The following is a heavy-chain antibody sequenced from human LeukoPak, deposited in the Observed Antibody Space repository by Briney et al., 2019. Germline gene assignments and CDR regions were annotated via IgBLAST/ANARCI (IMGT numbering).Heavy chain of an antibody. J-gene: IGHJ6*03. D-gene: IGHD2-2*01. CDR1: GFTFSSYS. CDR3: ARAGVVPAAIGDYYMDV. V-gene: IGHV3-7*01. CDR2: IKQDGSEK. Sequence: PGGSLRLSCAASGFTFSSYSMNWVRQAPGKGLGWVANIKQDGSEKYYVDSVKGRFTISRDNAKNSLYLQMNSLRAEDTAVYYCARAGVVPAAIGDYYMDVWGKGTTVTVSS.